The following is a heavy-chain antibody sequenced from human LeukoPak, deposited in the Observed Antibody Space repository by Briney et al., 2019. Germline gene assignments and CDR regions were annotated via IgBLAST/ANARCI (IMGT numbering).Heavy chain of an antibody. CDR2: IYHSGST. Sequence: KPSETLSLTCTVSGYSISSGYYWGWIRQPPGKGLEWIGSIYHSGSTYYNPSLKSRVTISVDTSKNQFSLKLSSVTAADTAVYYCARAERRHYDFWNAGFDPWGQGTLVTVSS. V-gene: IGHV4-38-2*02. D-gene: IGHD3-3*01. J-gene: IGHJ5*02. CDR3: ARAERRHYDFWNAGFDP. CDR1: GYSISSGYY.